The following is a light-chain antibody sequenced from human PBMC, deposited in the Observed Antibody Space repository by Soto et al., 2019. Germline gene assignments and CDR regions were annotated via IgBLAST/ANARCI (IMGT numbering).Light chain of an antibody. CDR3: QQYEIFPHFT. J-gene: IGKJ3*01. V-gene: IGKV3-20*01. CDR1: QTVTRNF. Sequence: EIVLTQSPGTRSWSPGEGAALSCRASQTVTRNFLAWYQQKPGQAPRLLFYGASIRATGIPDRFSGSGSGTDFTLTISRLEPEDVAVYYCQQYEIFPHFTFGPGTRVEIK. CDR2: GAS.